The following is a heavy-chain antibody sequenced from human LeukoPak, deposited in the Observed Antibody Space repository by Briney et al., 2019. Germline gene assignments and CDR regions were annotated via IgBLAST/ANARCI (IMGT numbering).Heavy chain of an antibody. Sequence: GASVKVSCKASGYPFIDYYLHWVRQAPGQGLEWMGCINPNTGDTNSAQNFQGRVTMTRDTSVSTAYMELSSLRSDDTAVYYCARGPSHGAFDIWGQGTMVTVSS. CDR3: ARGPSHGAFDI. V-gene: IGHV1-2*02. CDR2: INPNTGDT. CDR1: GYPFIDYY. J-gene: IGHJ3*02.